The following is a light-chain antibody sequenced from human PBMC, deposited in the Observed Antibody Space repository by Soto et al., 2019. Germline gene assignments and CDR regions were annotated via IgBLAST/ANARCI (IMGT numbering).Light chain of an antibody. CDR1: QSVSSN. V-gene: IGKV3-15*01. CDR3: HQYYTTPDT. Sequence: EIVMTQSPATLSVSPGERATLSCRASQSVSSNLAWYQQKPGQAPRLLIYGASTRATGIPARFSGSGSGTEFTLTIRSLQSEDVAVYYCHQYYTTPDTFGQGTKVDI. J-gene: IGKJ2*01. CDR2: GAS.